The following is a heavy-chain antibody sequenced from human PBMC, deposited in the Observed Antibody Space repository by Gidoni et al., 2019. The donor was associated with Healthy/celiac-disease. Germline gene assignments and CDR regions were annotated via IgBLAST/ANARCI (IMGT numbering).Heavy chain of an antibody. CDR3: ARGVLPAAKPHYYYYGMDV. CDR2: IIPIFGTA. V-gene: IGHV1-69*01. D-gene: IGHD2-2*02. Sequence: QVQLVQSGAEVKTPGSSVKVSCKASGGTFRSYAISWVRQAPGQGLEWMGGIIPIFGTANYAQKFQGRVTITADESTSTAYMELSSLRSEDTAVYYCARGVLPAAKPHYYYYGMDVWGQGTTVTVSS. CDR1: GGTFRSYA. J-gene: IGHJ6*02.